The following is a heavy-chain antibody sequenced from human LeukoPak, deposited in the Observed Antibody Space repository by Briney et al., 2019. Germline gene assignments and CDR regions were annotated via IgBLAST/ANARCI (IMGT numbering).Heavy chain of an antibody. CDR1: GFTFSSYE. D-gene: IGHD6-13*01. V-gene: IGHV3-48*03. J-gene: IGHJ5*02. Sequence: GGSLRLSCAASGFTFSSYEMNWVRQAPGKGLEWVSYISSSGSTIYYADSVKGRFTISRDNAKNSLYLQMNSLRAEDTAVYYCARGGSSWYPDWFDPWGQGTLVTVSS. CDR2: ISSSGSTI. CDR3: ARGGSSWYPDWFDP.